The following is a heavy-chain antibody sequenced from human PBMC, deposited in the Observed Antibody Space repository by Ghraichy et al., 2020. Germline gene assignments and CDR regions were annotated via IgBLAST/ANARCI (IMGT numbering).Heavy chain of an antibody. V-gene: IGHV3-23*01. CDR2: IHGCSAGK. D-gene: IGHD3-3*01. CDR3: AKDSVSANGVFGPFGI. Sequence: SCTASGFIFRNYALSWVRQAPGRGPEWVSSIHGCSAGKYFTDSVKGRVIVSRDDSKETLYLEMSSLRVDDTAIYFCAKDSVSANGVFGPFGIWGRGKMVTVTS. J-gene: IGHJ3*02. CDR1: GFIFRNYA.